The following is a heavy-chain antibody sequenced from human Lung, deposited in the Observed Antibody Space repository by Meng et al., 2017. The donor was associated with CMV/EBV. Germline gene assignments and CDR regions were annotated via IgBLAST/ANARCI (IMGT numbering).Heavy chain of an antibody. CDR3: ARWSISIQH. Sequence: XVXVSCKASGGTFNSYVIYWVRQAPGQGLEWMGGITTISATVNYAQRFQGRVTLTTDESTNTAYMELTGLRSDDTAVYFCARWSISIQHWGQGTLVTVSS. J-gene: IGHJ1*01. D-gene: IGHD3-3*02. V-gene: IGHV1-69*05. CDR1: GGTFNSYV. CDR2: ITTISATV.